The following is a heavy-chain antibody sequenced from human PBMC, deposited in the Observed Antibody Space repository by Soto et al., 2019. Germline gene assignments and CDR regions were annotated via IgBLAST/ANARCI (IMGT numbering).Heavy chain of an antibody. D-gene: IGHD4-17*01. CDR1: GGSISSYY. J-gene: IGHJ3*02. V-gene: IGHV4-59*08. Sequence: QVQLQESGPGLVKPSETLSLTFTVSGGSISSYYWSWIRQPPGKGLEWIGYIYYSGSTNYNPSLKSRVTISVDTSKNQFSLKLSSVTAADTAVYYCASRGDYVAFDIWGQGTMVTVSS. CDR2: IYYSGST. CDR3: ASRGDYVAFDI.